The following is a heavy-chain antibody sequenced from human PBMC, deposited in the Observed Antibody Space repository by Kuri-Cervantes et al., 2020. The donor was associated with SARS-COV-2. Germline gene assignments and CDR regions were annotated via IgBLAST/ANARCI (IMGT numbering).Heavy chain of an antibody. Sequence: GSLRLSCAVYGGSFSGYYWSWIRQPPGKGLEWIGEINHSGSTNYNPSLKSRVTISVDTSKNQFSLKLSSVTAVDTAVYYCARGRGIAAAGTGSPAPGYFDLWGRGTLVTVSS. CDR3: ARGRGIAAAGTGSPAPGYFDL. J-gene: IGHJ2*01. V-gene: IGHV4-34*01. D-gene: IGHD6-13*01. CDR2: INHSGST. CDR1: GGSFSGYY.